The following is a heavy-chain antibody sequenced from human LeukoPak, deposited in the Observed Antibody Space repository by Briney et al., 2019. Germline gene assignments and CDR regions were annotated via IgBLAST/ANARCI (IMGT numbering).Heavy chain of an antibody. V-gene: IGHV3-48*02. Sequence: GGSLRLSCAASGFTFNTYSMNWVRQAPGKGLAWISYISSSGDTIYYAESVQGRFTISRDNAKSSLYQQMNSLRDEDTGVYYCARDIYGGNPRTDYWGPGTLVTVSS. CDR3: ARDIYGGNPRTDY. D-gene: IGHD4-23*01. J-gene: IGHJ4*02. CDR1: GFTFNTYS. CDR2: ISSSGDTI.